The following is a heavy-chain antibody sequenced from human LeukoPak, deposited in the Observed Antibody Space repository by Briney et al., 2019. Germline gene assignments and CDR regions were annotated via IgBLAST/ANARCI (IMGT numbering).Heavy chain of an antibody. V-gene: IGHV1-69*04. J-gene: IGHJ4*02. CDR3: ARDLYYGSGAYFNGCDY. Sequence: SVKVSCKASGGTFSSYAISWVRQAPGQGLEWMGRIIPILGIANYAQKFQGRVTMTRDTSTSTVYMDLSGLRSEDTAVYSCARDLYYGSGAYFNGCDYWGQRTLVTVSS. D-gene: IGHD3-10*01. CDR1: GGTFSSYA. CDR2: IIPILGIA.